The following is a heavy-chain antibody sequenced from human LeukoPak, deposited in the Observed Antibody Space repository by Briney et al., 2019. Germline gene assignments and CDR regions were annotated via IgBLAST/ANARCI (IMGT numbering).Heavy chain of an antibody. CDR1: GFTFSSYG. Sequence: PGGSLRLSCAASGFTFSSYGMHWVRQAPGKGLEWVAVISYDGSNKYYADSVKGRFTISRDNSKNTLYLQMNSLRAEDTAVYYCARARISWYDVGYWGQGTLVTVSS. CDR2: ISYDGSNK. V-gene: IGHV3-30*03. CDR3: ARARISWYDVGY. J-gene: IGHJ4*02. D-gene: IGHD1-1*01.